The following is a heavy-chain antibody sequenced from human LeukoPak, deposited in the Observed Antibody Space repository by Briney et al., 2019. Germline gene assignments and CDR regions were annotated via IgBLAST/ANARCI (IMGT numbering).Heavy chain of an antibody. Sequence: KPSETLSLTCAVSGGSISSSKWWSWVRQPPGEGLEWIGEIYHSGSTNCNPSLKSRVTISVDKSKNQFSLKLSSVTAADTAVYYCATVSAFFYDSGSYYTFDYWGQGTLVTVSS. CDR1: GGSISSSKW. J-gene: IGHJ4*02. V-gene: IGHV4-4*02. CDR3: ATVSAFFYDSGSYYTFDY. D-gene: IGHD3-10*01. CDR2: IYHSGST.